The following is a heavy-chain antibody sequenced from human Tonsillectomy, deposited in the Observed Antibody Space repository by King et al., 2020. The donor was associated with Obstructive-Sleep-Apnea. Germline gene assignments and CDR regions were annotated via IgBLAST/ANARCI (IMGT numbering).Heavy chain of an antibody. CDR1: GFIFRSYS. V-gene: IGHV3-21*01. Sequence: VQLVESGGDLVKPGGSLRLSCAASGFIFRSYSMNWVRQAPGKGLEWVSSISSSISDTYYADSVKGRFTTSRDNAKNSLYLQMNSLRAEDTAVYYCAREGERQLVWEYNWFDPWGQGTLVTVSS. D-gene: IGHD6-13*01. CDR2: ISSSISDT. CDR3: AREGERQLVWEYNWFDP. J-gene: IGHJ5*02.